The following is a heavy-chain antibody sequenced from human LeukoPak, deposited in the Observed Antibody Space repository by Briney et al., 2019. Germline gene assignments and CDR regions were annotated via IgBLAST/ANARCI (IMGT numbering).Heavy chain of an antibody. J-gene: IGHJ6*02. CDR2: IYSGGFSGGGP. V-gene: IGHV3-66*01. CDR3: ARVKHYDILTGYSDGVDV. CDR1: GFNVSSHH. Sequence: PGGSLRLSCAVSGFNVSSHHMNWVRQAPGKGLEWVSVIYSGGFSGGGPHYADSVKGRFTTASESSKNTLYLQLNSLRVDDTAVYYCARVKHYDILTGYSDGVDVWGQGTTVTVSS. D-gene: IGHD3-9*01.